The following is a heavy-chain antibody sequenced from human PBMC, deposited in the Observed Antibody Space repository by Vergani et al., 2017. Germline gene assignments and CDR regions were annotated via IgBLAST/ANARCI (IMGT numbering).Heavy chain of an antibody. CDR1: GFTFSNYW. Sequence: EVQLLESGGGLVQPGGSLRLSCTASGFTFSNYWMQWVRQAPGKGLMWVSRINSDGDSTSYADSVKGRFTISRDNAKNTLYLQMDSLRAEDTAVYYCAKEGGYYYGSGSYRTWDYYYGMDVWGQGTTVTVSS. J-gene: IGHJ6*02. D-gene: IGHD3-10*01. CDR2: INSDGDST. CDR3: AKEGGYYYGSGSYRTWDYYYGMDV. V-gene: IGHV3-74*01.